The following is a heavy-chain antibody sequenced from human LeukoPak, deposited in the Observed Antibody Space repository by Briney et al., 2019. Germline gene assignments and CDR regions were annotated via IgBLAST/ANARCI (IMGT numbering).Heavy chain of an antibody. CDR2: IIQDGSQK. Sequence: GGSLRISCAASGFTSSSYWMSWVRQAPGKGLEWVANIIQDGSQKYYVDSVKGRFSISRDNGNNSLFLHMSSLRAEDTAVYYCARDLSDTSGYFDYWGQGTLVIVSS. V-gene: IGHV3-7*01. CDR1: GFTSSSYW. D-gene: IGHD3-22*01. J-gene: IGHJ4*02. CDR3: ARDLSDTSGYFDY.